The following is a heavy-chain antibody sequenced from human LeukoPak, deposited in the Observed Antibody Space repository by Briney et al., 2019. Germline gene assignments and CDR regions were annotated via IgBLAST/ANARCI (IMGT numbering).Heavy chain of an antibody. CDR3: ARVLMPYDILTGSFDY. D-gene: IGHD3-9*01. Sequence: QPGGSLRLSCAASGFTVSGNYMSWVRQAPGKGLEGVSLIYSGGSTYYADSVKGRFTISRDNSKNTLYLQMNSLRAEDTAVYYCARVLMPYDILTGSFDYWGQGTLVAVSS. V-gene: IGHV3-53*05. CDR2: IYSGGST. J-gene: IGHJ4*02. CDR1: GFTVSGNY.